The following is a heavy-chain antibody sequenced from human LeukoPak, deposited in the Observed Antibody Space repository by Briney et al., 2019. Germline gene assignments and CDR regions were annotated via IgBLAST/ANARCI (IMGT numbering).Heavy chain of an antibody. CDR1: GFTFSRYT. D-gene: IGHD3-9*01. J-gene: IGHJ3*02. Sequence: PGGSLRLSCAASGFTFSRYTIHWVRQAPGKGLEWVAVISSDGRKKYYAYSVKGRLTISRDNSKNTLYMVMDSLRAEDTAVYYCARDTYYDILTGYYPRDGFDIWGQGTMVTVSS. CDR2: ISSDGRKK. CDR3: ARDTYYDILTGYYPRDGFDI. V-gene: IGHV3-30*04.